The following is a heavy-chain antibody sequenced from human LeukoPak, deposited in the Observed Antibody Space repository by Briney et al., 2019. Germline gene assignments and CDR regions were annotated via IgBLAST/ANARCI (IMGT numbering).Heavy chain of an antibody. D-gene: IGHD2-2*01. CDR2: INPNSGGT. Sequence: ASVKVSCKTSGYSFSDYYMHWVRQAPGQGLEWMGWINPNSGGTSSAQKFQGRVTMTRDTSISTAYMELSRLRSDDTAVYYCASQYQLLFPNWFDPWGQGTLVTVSS. CDR3: ASQYQLLFPNWFDP. V-gene: IGHV1-2*02. CDR1: GYSFSDYY. J-gene: IGHJ5*02.